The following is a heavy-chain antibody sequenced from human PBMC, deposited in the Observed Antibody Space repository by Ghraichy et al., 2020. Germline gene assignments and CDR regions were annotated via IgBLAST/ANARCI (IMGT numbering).Heavy chain of an antibody. D-gene: IGHD6-6*01. J-gene: IGHJ6*03. CDR3: ARGGAARPQYYYYMDV. V-gene: IGHV3-53*01. CDR1: GFTVSSNY. CDR2: IYGGGNT. Sequence: GGSLRLSCAASGFTVSSNYMSWVRQAPGKGLEWVSSIYGGGNTYYGDSVKGRFTISRDNSKNTLYLQMNSLRVEDTAVYFCARGGAARPQYYYYMDVWGKGTTVTVSS.